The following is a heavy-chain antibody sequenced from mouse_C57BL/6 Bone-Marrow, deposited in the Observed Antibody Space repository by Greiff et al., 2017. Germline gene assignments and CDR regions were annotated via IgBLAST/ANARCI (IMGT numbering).Heavy chain of an antibody. J-gene: IGHJ2*01. V-gene: IGHV1-76*01. CDR1: GYTFTDYY. CDR2: IYPGSGNT. CDR3: ARRGSSGTFEY. Sequence: QVQLQQSGAELVRPGASVKLSCKASGYTFTDYYINWVKQRPGQGLEWIARIYPGSGNTYYNEKFKGKATLTAEKSSSTAYMQLSSLTSEDSAVYFCARRGSSGTFEYWGQGTTLTVSS. D-gene: IGHD3-2*02.